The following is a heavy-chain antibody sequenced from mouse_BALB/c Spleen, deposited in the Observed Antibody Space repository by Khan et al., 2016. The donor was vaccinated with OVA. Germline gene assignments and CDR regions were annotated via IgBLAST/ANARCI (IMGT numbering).Heavy chain of an antibody. V-gene: IGHV1S81*02. D-gene: IGHD2-2*01. CDR3: TRSGYGSFAY. J-gene: IGHJ3*01. CDR1: GYTFTSYY. Sequence: VQLQQSGAELVKPGASVRLSCKASGYTFTSYYLYWVKQRPGQGLEWIGDINPSSGGTNFNEKFKSQATLTVDKSSSTAYIQLNSLTSVDSAGYYCTRSGYGSFAYWGQGTLVTVSA. CDR2: INPSSGGT.